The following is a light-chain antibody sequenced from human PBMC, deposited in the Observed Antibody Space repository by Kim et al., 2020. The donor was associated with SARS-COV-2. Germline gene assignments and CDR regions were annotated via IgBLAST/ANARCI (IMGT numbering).Light chain of an antibody. CDR1: KLGDKY. J-gene: IGLJ1*01. Sequence: SYELTQPPSVSVSPGQTASITCSGDKLGDKYACWYQQKPGQSPVLVIYQDSKRPSGIPERFSGSNSGNTATLTISGTQAMDEADYYCQAWDSSTAYFFGTGTKVNVL. CDR3: QAWDSSTAYF. V-gene: IGLV3-1*01. CDR2: QDS.